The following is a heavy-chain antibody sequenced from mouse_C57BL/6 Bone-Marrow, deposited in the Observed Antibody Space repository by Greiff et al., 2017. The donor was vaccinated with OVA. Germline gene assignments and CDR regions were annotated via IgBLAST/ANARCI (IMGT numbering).Heavy chain of an antibody. J-gene: IGHJ1*03. Sequence: QVQLKQPGAELVMPGASVKLSCKASGYTFTSYWMHWVKQRPGQGLEWIGEIDPSDSYTNYNQKFKGKSTLTVDKSSSTAYMQLSSLTSEDSAVYYCARDLYWYFDVWGTGTTVTVSS. CDR3: ARDLYWYFDV. CDR1: GYTFTSYW. V-gene: IGHV1-69*01. CDR2: IDPSDSYT.